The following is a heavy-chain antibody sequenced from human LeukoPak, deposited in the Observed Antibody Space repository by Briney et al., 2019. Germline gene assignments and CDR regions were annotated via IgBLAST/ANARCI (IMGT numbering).Heavy chain of an antibody. J-gene: IGHJ4*02. CDR1: GFPFSSYW. V-gene: IGHV3-7*01. D-gene: IGHD1-26*01. Sequence: GGSLRLSCAASGFPFSSYWMSWVRQAPGKGLEWVANIKQDGSEKYYVDSVKGRFTISRDNAKNSLFLQMNSLRAEDTAVYYCARDLSGWELQVYWGQGTLVTVSS. CDR3: ARDLSGWELQVY. CDR2: IKQDGSEK.